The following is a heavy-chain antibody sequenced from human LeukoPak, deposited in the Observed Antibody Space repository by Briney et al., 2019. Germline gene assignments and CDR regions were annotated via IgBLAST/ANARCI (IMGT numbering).Heavy chain of an antibody. CDR1: GDSVSNKNTA. Sequence: SQTLSLTCGISGDSVSNKNTAWNWIRQSPSRGLEWLGRTYYRSKWYNDYAVSVKSRITINPDTSKNQFSLQLNSVTPEDTAVYYCARDEDGYNYGFGPWGRGTLVTVSS. D-gene: IGHD5-24*01. V-gene: IGHV6-1*01. CDR3: ARDEDGYNYGFGP. J-gene: IGHJ5*02. CDR2: TYYRSKWYN.